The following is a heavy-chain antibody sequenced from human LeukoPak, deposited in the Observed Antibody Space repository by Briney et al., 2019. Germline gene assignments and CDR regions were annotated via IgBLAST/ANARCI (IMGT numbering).Heavy chain of an antibody. CDR3: ARGPTYYDSSGFYSEY. CDR2: LSSSRSYI. J-gene: IGHJ4*02. V-gene: IGHV3-21*01. Sequence: GGSLRLSCAASGFTFSSYSMNWVRQAPGKGLEWVSSLSSSRSYIYYADSVKGRFTISRDNAKNSLYLQMNSLRAEDTAVYYCARGPTYYDSSGFYSEYWGQGTLVTVSS. CDR1: GFTFSSYS. D-gene: IGHD3-22*01.